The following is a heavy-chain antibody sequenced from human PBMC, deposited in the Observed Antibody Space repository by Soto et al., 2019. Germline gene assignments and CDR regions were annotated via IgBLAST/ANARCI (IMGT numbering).Heavy chain of an antibody. D-gene: IGHD3-3*01. Sequence: GASVKVSCKASGYTFTSYDINWVRQATGQGLEWMGWMNPNSGNTGYAQKFQGRVTMTRNTSISTAYMELSSLRSEDTAVYYCARGKYYDFWSGYYNYYCYYMDVWGKGTTVTVSS. J-gene: IGHJ6*03. CDR3: ARGKYYDFWSGYYNYYCYYMDV. V-gene: IGHV1-8*01. CDR2: MNPNSGNT. CDR1: GYTFTSYD.